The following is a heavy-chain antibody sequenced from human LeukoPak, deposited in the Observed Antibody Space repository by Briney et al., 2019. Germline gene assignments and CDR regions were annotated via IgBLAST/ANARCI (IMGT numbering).Heavy chain of an antibody. V-gene: IGHV1-69*05. D-gene: IGHD3-3*01. Sequence: ASVKVSCKASGGTFSSYAISWVRQAPGQGLEWMGRIIPIFGTANYAQKFQGRVTITTDESTSTAYMELSSLRSEDTAVYYCARSGIPNYDFWSGPFDYWGQGALVTVSS. CDR3: ARSGIPNYDFWSGPFDY. CDR1: GGTFSSYA. CDR2: IIPIFGTA. J-gene: IGHJ4*02.